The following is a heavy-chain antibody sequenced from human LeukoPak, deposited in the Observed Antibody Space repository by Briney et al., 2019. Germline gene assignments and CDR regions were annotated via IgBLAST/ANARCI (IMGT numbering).Heavy chain of an antibody. CDR2: IYSSGTST. D-gene: IGHD1-1*01. J-gene: IGHJ4*02. Sequence: PGGSLRLSCAVSGFTFSNYAMSWVRQAPGKGLEWVSAIYSSGTSTYYADSVKGRFTISRDNSENTLYLQMNNLRAEDTAAYYCAKYRDVTTSTIFDYWGQGALVTVSS. V-gene: IGHV3-23*05. CDR1: GFTFSNYA. CDR3: AKYRDVTTSTIFDY.